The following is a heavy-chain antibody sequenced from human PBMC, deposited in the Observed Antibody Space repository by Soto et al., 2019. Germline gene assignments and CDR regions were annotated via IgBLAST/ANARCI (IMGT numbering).Heavy chain of an antibody. Sequence: EVQLLETGGGLVQPGGSLRLSCAASGFTFSSYAMSWVRQAPGKGLEWVSAISGSGGSTYYADSVKGRFTISRDNSKNTLYLQMNSLRAEDTAVYYCAKGTYQLLYFDYWGQGTLVTVSS. V-gene: IGHV3-23*01. CDR3: AKGTYQLLYFDY. CDR1: GFTFSSYA. J-gene: IGHJ4*02. CDR2: ISGSGGST. D-gene: IGHD2-2*01.